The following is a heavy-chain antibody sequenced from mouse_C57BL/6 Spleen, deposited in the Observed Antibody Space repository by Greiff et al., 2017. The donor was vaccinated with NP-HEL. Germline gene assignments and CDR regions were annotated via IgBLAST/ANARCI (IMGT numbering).Heavy chain of an antibody. J-gene: IGHJ2*01. Sequence: QVQLQQSGPELVKPGASVKISCKASGYAFSSSWMNWVKQRPGKGLEWIGRIYPGDGDTNYNGKFKGKATLTADKSSSTAYMQLSSLTSEDSAVYFCARSVNRYYFDYWGRGTTLTVSS. CDR1: GYAFSSSW. CDR3: ARSVNRYYFDY. CDR2: IYPGDGDT. V-gene: IGHV1-82*01.